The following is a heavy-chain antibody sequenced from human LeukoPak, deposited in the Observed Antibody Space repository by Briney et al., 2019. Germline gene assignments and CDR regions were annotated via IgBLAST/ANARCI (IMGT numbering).Heavy chain of an antibody. Sequence: GGSLRLSCAASGFTFDDYGMSWVRQAPGKGLEWVSVINWDGGSTGYADSVKGRFTISRDNSKNSLYLQMNSLRAEDTALYYCARDWGSSCGYMDVWGKGNTVTVSS. CDR3: ARDWGSSCGYMDV. CDR2: INWDGGST. D-gene: IGHD3-16*01. J-gene: IGHJ6*04. CDR1: GFTFDDYG. V-gene: IGHV3-20*04.